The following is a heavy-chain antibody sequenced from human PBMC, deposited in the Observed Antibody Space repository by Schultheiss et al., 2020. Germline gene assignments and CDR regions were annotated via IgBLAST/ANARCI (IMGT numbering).Heavy chain of an antibody. J-gene: IGHJ6*02. CDR1: GFTFSSYW. CDR3: ARGVDTAMVTRYYYYGMDV. D-gene: IGHD5-18*01. Sequence: GGSLRLSCAASGFTFSSYWMHWVRQAPGKGLVWVSRINSDGSSANYADSVRGRFTISRDNAKNTLYLQMNSLRAEDTAVYYCARGVDTAMVTRYYYYGMDVWGQGTTVTVSS. CDR2: INSDGSSA. V-gene: IGHV3-74*01.